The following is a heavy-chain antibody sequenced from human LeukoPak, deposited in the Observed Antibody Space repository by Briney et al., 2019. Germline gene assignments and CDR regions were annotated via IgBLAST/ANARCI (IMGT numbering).Heavy chain of an antibody. D-gene: IGHD6-19*01. V-gene: IGHV4-38-2*02. CDR3: ARHTVAGCFDY. CDR1: GYSISSGYY. J-gene: IGHJ4*02. Sequence: PSETLSLTCTVSGYSISSGYYWGWIRQPPGKGLEWIGSIYHSGSTYHNPSLKSRVTISVDTSKNQFSLKLRSVTAADTAVYYCARHTVAGCFDYWGQGTLVTVSS. CDR2: IYHSGST.